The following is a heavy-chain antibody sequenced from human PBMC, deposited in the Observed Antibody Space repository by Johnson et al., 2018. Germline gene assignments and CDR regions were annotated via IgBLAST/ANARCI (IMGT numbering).Heavy chain of an antibody. D-gene: IGHD4-17*01. V-gene: IGHV3-30*18. CDR1: GFTFSSYG. J-gene: IGHJ6*02. CDR2: ISYDGSNK. Sequence: VQLVESGGGLVQPGGSLRLSCGASGFTFSSYGMHWVRQAPGKGLEWVAVISYDGSNKYYADSVKGRFTISRDNSKNTVYLQMNSLRAEDTAVCYCAKSTVTTFYYYYGMDVWGQGTTVTVSS. CDR3: AKSTVTTFYYYYGMDV.